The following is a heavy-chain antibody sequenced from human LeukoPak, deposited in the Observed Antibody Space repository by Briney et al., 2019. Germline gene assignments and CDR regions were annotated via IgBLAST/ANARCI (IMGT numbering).Heavy chain of an antibody. CDR1: GYTFTWYA. V-gene: IGHV1-18*01. D-gene: IGHD3-9*01. J-gene: IGHJ3*02. Sequence: ASVKVSCKASGYTFTWYAITWVRQAPGQGPEWMGRISAYNGNTNYAQKLQGRVTMTTDTSTSTAYMELRSLRSDDTAVYYCARGGYYDILTGYETVDAFDIWGQGTMVTVSS. CDR2: ISAYNGNT. CDR3: ARGGYYDILTGYETVDAFDI.